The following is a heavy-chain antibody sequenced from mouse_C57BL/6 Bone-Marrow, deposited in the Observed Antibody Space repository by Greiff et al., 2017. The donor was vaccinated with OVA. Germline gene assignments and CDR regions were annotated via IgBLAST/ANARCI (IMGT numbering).Heavy chain of an antibody. V-gene: IGHV1-81*01. Sequence: QVQLKQSGAELARPGASVTLSCKASGYTFTSYGISWVKQRTGQGLEWIGEIYPRSGHTSYNEKFNGKATLPADKSSSTAYMELRSLTSEDSAVYLRERDWDLDYWGQGTTLTVSS. CDR3: ERDWDLDY. CDR2: IYPRSGHT. CDR1: GYTFTSYG. J-gene: IGHJ2*01.